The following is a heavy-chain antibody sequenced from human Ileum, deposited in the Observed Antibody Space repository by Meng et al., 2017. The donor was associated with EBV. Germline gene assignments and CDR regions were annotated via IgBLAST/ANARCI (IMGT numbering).Heavy chain of an antibody. V-gene: IGHV4-39*01. J-gene: IGHJ4*02. CDR1: RGSISSRSFS. D-gene: IGHD5-12*01. Sequence: CPGLVHPSGTRALTFSVLRGSISSRSFSWVWLPQPPWSELAWIGLIYSRPTTSRPPSLQTRFPISLHTSKSPFSLELCSVPAADSAVYHWAPPCHSGYYPFDSWGQGALVTVSS. CDR3: APPCHSGYYPFDS. CDR2: IYSRPTT.